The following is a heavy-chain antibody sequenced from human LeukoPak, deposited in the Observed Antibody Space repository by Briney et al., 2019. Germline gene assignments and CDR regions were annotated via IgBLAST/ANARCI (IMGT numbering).Heavy chain of an antibody. CDR2: IKQDGSEK. J-gene: IGHJ6*02. Sequence: GSLRLSCAASGFTFSSYWMSWVRQAPGKGLEWVANIKQDGSEKYYVDSVKGRFTISRDNAKNSLYLQMNSLRAEDTAVYYCAREIMVYANYYYYGMDVWGQGTTVTVSS. CDR1: GFTFSSYW. CDR3: AREIMVYANYYYYGMDV. D-gene: IGHD2-8*01. V-gene: IGHV3-7*01.